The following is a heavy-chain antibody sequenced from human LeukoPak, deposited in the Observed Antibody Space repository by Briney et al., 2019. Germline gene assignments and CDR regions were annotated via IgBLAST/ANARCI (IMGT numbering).Heavy chain of an antibody. D-gene: IGHD3-16*02. Sequence: PGGSLRLSCAASGFTFSSYWMSWVRQAPGKGLEWVANIKQDGSEKYYVDSVKGRFTISRDNAKNSLYLQMNSLRAEDTAVYYCARHRRDRGDMITFGGVIITWGQGTLVTVSS. J-gene: IGHJ4*02. CDR3: ARHRRDRGDMITFGGVIIT. CDR2: IKQDGSEK. V-gene: IGHV3-7*01. CDR1: GFTFSSYW.